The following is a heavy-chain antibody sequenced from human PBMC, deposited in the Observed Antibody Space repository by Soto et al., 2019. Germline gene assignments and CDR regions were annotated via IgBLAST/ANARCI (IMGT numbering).Heavy chain of an antibody. CDR2: VYDIGTT. CDR1: GAFISSYS. D-gene: IGHD6-13*01. V-gene: IGHV4-59*01. Sequence: QVLLEESGPRLVTPSETLSLVCTVSGAFISSYSWSWIRQSPGKGLQWIGYVYDIGTTNYDPSLESRATLSKDTSNNQFSLELRSVTPADTAVYYCARLRSSYSSSWYYFDSWGQGTLVIVSS. J-gene: IGHJ4*02. CDR3: ARLRSSYSSSWYYFDS.